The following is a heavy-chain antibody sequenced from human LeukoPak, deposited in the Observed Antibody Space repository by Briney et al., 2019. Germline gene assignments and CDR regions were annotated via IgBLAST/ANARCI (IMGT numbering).Heavy chain of an antibody. V-gene: IGHV5-51*01. J-gene: IGHJ4*02. CDR1: GYSFTSYW. CDR2: IYPGDSDT. Sequence: GESLKISCKGSGYSFTSYWIGWVRQMPGKSLEWMGIIYPGDSDTRYSPSFQGQVTISADKSISTAYLQWSSLKASDTAMYYCARLPYYYDSSGYYYFDYWGQGTLVTVSS. D-gene: IGHD3-22*01. CDR3: ARLPYYYDSSGYYYFDY.